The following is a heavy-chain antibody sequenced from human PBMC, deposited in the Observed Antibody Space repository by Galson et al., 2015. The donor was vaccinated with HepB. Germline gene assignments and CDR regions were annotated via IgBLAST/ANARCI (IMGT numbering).Heavy chain of an antibody. V-gene: IGHV1-2*02. CDR2: INPNSGGT. CDR3: ARVRVYYDILTGYTNPPGYFDY. Sequence: SVKVSCKASGYTFTGYYMHWVRQAPGQGLEWMGWINPNSGGTNYAQKFQGRVTMTRDTSISTAYMELSRLRSDDTAVYYCARVRVYYDILTGYTNPPGYFDYWGQGTLVTVSS. J-gene: IGHJ4*02. D-gene: IGHD3-9*01. CDR1: GYTFTGYY.